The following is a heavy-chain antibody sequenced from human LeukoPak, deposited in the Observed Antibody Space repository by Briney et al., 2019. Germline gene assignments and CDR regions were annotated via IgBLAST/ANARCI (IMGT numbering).Heavy chain of an antibody. CDR3: ARLPRGGGVGELMDV. Sequence: GASVTVSCKASGYTFTSYGISWVRQAPGQGLEWMGWISAYNGNTNYAQKLQGRVTMTTDTSTSTAYMELRSLRSDDTAVYYCARLPRGGGVGELMDVWGKGTTVTVSS. CDR2: ISAYNGNT. CDR1: GYTFTSYG. J-gene: IGHJ6*04. D-gene: IGHD2-21*01. V-gene: IGHV1-18*01.